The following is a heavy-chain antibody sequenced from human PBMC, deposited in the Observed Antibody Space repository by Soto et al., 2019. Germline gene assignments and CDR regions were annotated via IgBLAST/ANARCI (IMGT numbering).Heavy chain of an antibody. D-gene: IGHD6-6*01. J-gene: IGHJ4*02. CDR1: GFTFSDYH. CDR2: IESRGGTI. V-gene: IGHV3-11*04. Sequence: QVQLVESGGGLVKPGGSLRLSCAASGFTFSDYHMSWIRQAPGKGLEWVSYIESRGGTISYADSVKGRFTISRDKAKNSVCPQMTSVRADETSVYYCVRQAARNGLDFGAQETLLTVS. CDR3: VRQAARNGLDF.